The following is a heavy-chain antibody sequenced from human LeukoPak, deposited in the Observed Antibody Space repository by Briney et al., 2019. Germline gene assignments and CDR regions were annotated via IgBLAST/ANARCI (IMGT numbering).Heavy chain of an antibody. CDR2: MYKSGST. D-gene: IGHD2-2*01. V-gene: IGHV4-59*08. J-gene: IGHJ4*02. CDR1: GRSISSYY. CDR3: ARGTSALSYFDY. Sequence: SETLSLTCTVSGRSISSYYWSWIRQPPGKGLEWIGYMYKSGSTNYNPSLKSRVTISVDTSKDQFSLKLSSVTAADTAVYFCARGTSALSYFDYWGQGALVTVSS.